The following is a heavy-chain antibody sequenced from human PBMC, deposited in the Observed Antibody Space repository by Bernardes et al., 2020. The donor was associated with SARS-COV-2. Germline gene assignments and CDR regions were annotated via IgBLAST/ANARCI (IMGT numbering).Heavy chain of an antibody. CDR3: VKERPVGDY. CDR2: ISDNGATT. CDR1: GFTHSEYP. Sequence: GGSLRLSCSGSGFTHSEYPMHWVRQTPGKGLAYVSRISDNGATTHYGDSVKGRFTISGDNSKNTIYLQMNSLRVEDTAVYWCVKERPVGDYWGQGILVTVSS. V-gene: IGHV3-64D*06. D-gene: IGHD3-10*01. J-gene: IGHJ4*02.